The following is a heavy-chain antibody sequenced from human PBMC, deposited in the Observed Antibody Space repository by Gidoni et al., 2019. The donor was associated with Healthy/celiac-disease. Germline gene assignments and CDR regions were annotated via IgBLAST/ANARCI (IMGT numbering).Heavy chain of an antibody. J-gene: IGHJ5*02. D-gene: IGHD7-27*01. Sequence: EVQPVASGVGLILLAWSPSLTGAPSAFTVSSHYMSWVRQAPGQGLQWVSVIYSGGSTYYAASVKGRFTISRDNSKNTVYLQMNSLRAEDTAVYYCARDWGGDWFDPWGQGTLATVSS. CDR3: ARDWGGDWFDP. CDR2: IYSGGST. CDR1: AFTVSSHY. V-gene: IGHV3-53*01.